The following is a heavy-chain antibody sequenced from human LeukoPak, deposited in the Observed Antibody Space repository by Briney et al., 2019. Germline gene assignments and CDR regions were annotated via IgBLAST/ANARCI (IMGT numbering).Heavy chain of an antibody. V-gene: IGHV3-7*01. CDR2: IKQDGSEK. J-gene: IGHJ4*02. CDR1: GFTFSSYG. CDR3: ARDRRSGSYYDY. Sequence: PGGSLRLSCAASGFTFSSYGMSWVRQAPGKGLEWVANIKQDGSEKYYVDSVKGRFTISRDNAKNSLYLQMNSLRAEDTAVYYCARDRRSGSYYDYWGQGTLVTVSS. D-gene: IGHD1-26*01.